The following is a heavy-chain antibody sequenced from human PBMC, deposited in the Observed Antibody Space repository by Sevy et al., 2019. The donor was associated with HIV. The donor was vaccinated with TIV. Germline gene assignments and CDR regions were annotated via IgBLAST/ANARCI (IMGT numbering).Heavy chain of an antibody. Sequence: GGSLRLSCAASGFTFSDFYMSWIRQAPGKGLEWDSYISDSGHIKHYEDSVRGRFSISRDNAHNTVHLQMNSLTAEDTADYYCVRGGGRIHDFDYWGRGTLVTVSS. CDR1: GFTFSDFY. V-gene: IGHV3-11*01. CDR2: ISDSGHIK. D-gene: IGHD3-16*01. J-gene: IGHJ4*02. CDR3: VRGGGRIHDFDY.